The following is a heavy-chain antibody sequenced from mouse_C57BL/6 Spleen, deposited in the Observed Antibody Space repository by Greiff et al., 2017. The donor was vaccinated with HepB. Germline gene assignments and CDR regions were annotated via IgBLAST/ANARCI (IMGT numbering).Heavy chain of an antibody. D-gene: IGHD3-2*02. CDR1: GYTFTDYN. CDR2: INPNNGGT. CDR3: ARSPDSSGYVHYYAMDY. V-gene: IGHV1-18*01. Sequence: EVQLQQSGPELVKPGASVKIPCKASGYTFTDYNMDWVKQSHGKSLEWIGDINPNNGGTIYNQKFKGKATLTVDKSSSTAYMELRSLTSEDTAVYYCARSPDSSGYVHYYAMDYWGQGTSVTVSS. J-gene: IGHJ4*01.